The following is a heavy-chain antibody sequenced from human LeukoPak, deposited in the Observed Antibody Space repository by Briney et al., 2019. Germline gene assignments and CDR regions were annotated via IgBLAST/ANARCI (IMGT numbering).Heavy chain of an antibody. CDR2: IYSGGST. CDR1: GLTVSSNY. V-gene: IGHV3-66*02. D-gene: IGHD5-18*01. CDR3: ARGGGYSNGFDY. J-gene: IGHJ4*02. Sequence: GGSLRLSCTASGLTVSSNYMSWVRQAPGKGLEWVSVIYSGGSTYYADSVKGRFTISRDNSKNTLYLQMNSLRAEDTAVYYCARGGGYSNGFDYWGQGTLDTVSS.